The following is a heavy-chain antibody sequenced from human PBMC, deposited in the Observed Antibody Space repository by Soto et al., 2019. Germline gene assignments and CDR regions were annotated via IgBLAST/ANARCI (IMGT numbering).Heavy chain of an antibody. D-gene: IGHD2-15*01. CDR3: ARHLTYCSAGSCYSDFPYYGMDV. CDR1: GGSISSSSYF. Sequence: SETLSLTCTVSGGSISSSSYFWGWIRQPPGKGLEWIGSIYYSGSTYYNPSLKSRVTVSVDTSKNQFSLNLSSVTAADTAVYYCARHLTYCSAGSCYSDFPYYGMDVWGQGTTVTVSS. V-gene: IGHV4-39*01. J-gene: IGHJ6*02. CDR2: IYYSGST.